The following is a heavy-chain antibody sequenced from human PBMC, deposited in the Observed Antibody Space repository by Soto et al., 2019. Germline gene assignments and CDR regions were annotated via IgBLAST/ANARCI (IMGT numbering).Heavy chain of an antibody. D-gene: IGHD6-13*01. CDR1: GFTFSSYW. Sequence: GGSLRLSCAASGFTFSSYWMSWVRQAPGKGLEWVANIKQDGSEKYYVDSVKGRFTISRDNAKNSLYLQMNSLRAEDTAVYYCARGGYSSSWLNYYYYYGMDVWGQGTTVTSP. CDR3: ARGGYSSSWLNYYYYYGMDV. V-gene: IGHV3-7*01. CDR2: IKQDGSEK. J-gene: IGHJ6*02.